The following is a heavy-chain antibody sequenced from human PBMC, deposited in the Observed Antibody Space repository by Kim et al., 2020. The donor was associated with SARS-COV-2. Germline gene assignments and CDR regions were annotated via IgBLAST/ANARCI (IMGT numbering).Heavy chain of an antibody. CDR3: ARHFKYYYDSSGYRLYYYGMDV. Sequence: GESLKISCKGSGYSFTSYWIGWVRQMPGKGLEWMGIIYPGDSDTRYSPSFQGQVTISADKSISTAYLQWSSLKASDTAMYYCARHFKYYYDSSGYRLYYYGMDVWGQGTTVTVSS. J-gene: IGHJ6*02. V-gene: IGHV5-51*01. D-gene: IGHD3-22*01. CDR2: IYPGDSDT. CDR1: GYSFTSYW.